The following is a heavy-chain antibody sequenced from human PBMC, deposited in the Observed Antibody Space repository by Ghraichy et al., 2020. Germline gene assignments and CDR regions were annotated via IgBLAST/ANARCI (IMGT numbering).Heavy chain of an antibody. J-gene: IGHJ3*02. Sequence: SETLSLTCTVSGGSISSSSYYWGWIRQPPGKGLEWIGSIYYSGSTYYNPSLKSRVTISVDTSKNQFSLKLSSVTAADTAVYYCARPFLAVADAHDAFDIWGQGTMVTVSS. CDR3: ARPFLAVADAHDAFDI. CDR2: IYYSGST. V-gene: IGHV4-39*01. D-gene: IGHD6-19*01. CDR1: GGSISSSSYY.